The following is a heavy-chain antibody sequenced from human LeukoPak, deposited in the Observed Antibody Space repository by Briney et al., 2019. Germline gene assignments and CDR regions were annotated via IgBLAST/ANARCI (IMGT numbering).Heavy chain of an antibody. CDR1: GFTFSSYA. CDR2: ISGSGGST. D-gene: IGHD3-3*01. Sequence: GGSLRLSCAASGFTFSSYAMSWVRQAPGKGLEWVSAISGSGGSTYYADSVKGRFTISRDNSKYTLYLQMNSLRAEDTAVYYCAKLVPSDDFWSGYLGWFDPWGQGTLVTVSS. CDR3: AKLVPSDDFWSGYLGWFDP. J-gene: IGHJ5*02. V-gene: IGHV3-23*01.